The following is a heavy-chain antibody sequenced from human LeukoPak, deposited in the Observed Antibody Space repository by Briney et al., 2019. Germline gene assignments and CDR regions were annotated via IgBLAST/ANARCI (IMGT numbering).Heavy chain of an antibody. CDR2: ISYDAGTK. Sequence: GGSLRLSCAASGFSFSDYTMHWVRQAPGKGLEWVAVISYDAGTKYYADSVKGRFTISRDNSKNTLYLQMNSLRPENTAMYYCARDPLRGIPDYFDYWGQGTLVTVSS. J-gene: IGHJ4*02. CDR1: GFSFSDYT. CDR3: ARDPLRGIPDYFDY. V-gene: IGHV3-30-3*01. D-gene: IGHD2-21*01.